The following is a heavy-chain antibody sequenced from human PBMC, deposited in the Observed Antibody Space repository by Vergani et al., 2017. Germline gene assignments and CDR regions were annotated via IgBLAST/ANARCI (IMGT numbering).Heavy chain of an antibody. D-gene: IGHD6-6*01. CDR1: GGSFSGYY. CDR2: INHSGST. Sequence: QVQLHESGPGLVKPSETLSLICSVYGGSFSGYYWSWIRQPPGKGLEWIGEINHSGSTNYNPSLKSRVTISVDTSKNQFSLKLSSVTAADMAVYYCARGQEYSSWGWFFDLWGRGTLVTVSS. CDR3: ARGQEYSSWGWFFDL. V-gene: IGHV4-34*01. J-gene: IGHJ2*01.